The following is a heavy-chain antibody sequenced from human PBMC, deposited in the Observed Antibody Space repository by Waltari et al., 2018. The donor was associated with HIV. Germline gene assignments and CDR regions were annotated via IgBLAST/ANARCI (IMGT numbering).Heavy chain of an antibody. CDR2: VYYSGST. CDR3: ARVSETVFDY. J-gene: IGHJ4*02. D-gene: IGHD1-1*01. V-gene: IGHV4-39*07. Sequence: QLQLQESGPGLVKPSETLSLTCTVSGGSISSSSYYWGCIRQPPGKGLEWIGGVYYSGSTYYNSSLKSRVTISVDTSKNQFSLKLSSVTAADTAVYYCARVSETVFDYWGQGTLVTVSS. CDR1: GGSISSSSYY.